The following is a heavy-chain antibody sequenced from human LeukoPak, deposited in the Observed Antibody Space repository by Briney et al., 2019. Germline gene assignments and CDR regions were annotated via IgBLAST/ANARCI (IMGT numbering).Heavy chain of an antibody. Sequence: ASVKVSCKASGGTLSSYAISWVRQAPGQGLEGMGGIIPIFGTANYAQKFQRRVTITTDESTSTAYMELSSLRSEDTAVYYCARGRYYDFWSGPKHYYYYYMDVWGKGTTVTVSS. CDR2: IIPIFGTA. D-gene: IGHD3-3*01. CDR3: ARGRYYDFWSGPKHYYYYYMDV. J-gene: IGHJ6*03. V-gene: IGHV1-69*05. CDR1: GGTLSSYA.